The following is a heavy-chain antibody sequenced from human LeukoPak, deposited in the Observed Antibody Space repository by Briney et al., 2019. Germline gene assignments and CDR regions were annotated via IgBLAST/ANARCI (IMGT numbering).Heavy chain of an antibody. CDR3: ARVPSGSFDY. Sequence: GGSLRLSCAASGITVSSNYMSWVRQAPGKGLEWVSVIYSGGSAYYADSVKGRFTISRDNSKNTLYLQMNSLRAEDTAVYYCARVPSGSFDYWGQGTLVTVSS. CDR2: IYSGGSA. CDR1: GITVSSNY. D-gene: IGHD1-26*01. J-gene: IGHJ4*02. V-gene: IGHV3-66*01.